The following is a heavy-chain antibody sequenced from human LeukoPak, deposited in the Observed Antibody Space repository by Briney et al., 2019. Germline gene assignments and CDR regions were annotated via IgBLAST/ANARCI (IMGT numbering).Heavy chain of an antibody. J-gene: IGHJ4*02. CDR3: ARHSRLRYFDWLTEQYYFDY. Sequence: PSETLSLTCTVSGGSISSSSYYWGWIRQPPGKGLEWIGYIYTSGSTNYNPSLKSRVTISVDTSKNQFSLKLSSVTAADTAVYYCARHSRLRYFDWLTEQYYFDYWGQGTLVTVSS. V-gene: IGHV4-61*05. D-gene: IGHD3-9*01. CDR2: IYTSGST. CDR1: GGSISSSSYY.